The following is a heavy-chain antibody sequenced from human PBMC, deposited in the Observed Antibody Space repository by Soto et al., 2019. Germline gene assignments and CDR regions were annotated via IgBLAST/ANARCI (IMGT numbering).Heavy chain of an antibody. D-gene: IGHD6-6*01. J-gene: IGHJ6*02. V-gene: IGHV5-51*01. CDR3: ARNLEYSSSPYYYYYYGMDV. CDR1: GYSFTSYW. CDR2: IYPGDSDT. Sequence: GESLKISCKGSGYSFTSYWIGWVRQMPGKGLEWMGIIYPGDSDTRYSPSFQGQVTISADKSISTAYLQWSSLKASDTAMYYCARNLEYSSSPYYYYYYGMDVWGQGTTVTV.